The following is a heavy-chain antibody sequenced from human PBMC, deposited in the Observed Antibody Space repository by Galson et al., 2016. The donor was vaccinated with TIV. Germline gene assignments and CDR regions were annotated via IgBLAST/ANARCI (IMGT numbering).Heavy chain of an antibody. D-gene: IGHD3-10*02. Sequence: SLRLSCAASGITFSSYAMSWVRQAPGKGLEWVAFISYDGSDINYADSVKGRFTISRDKSKNTLYLQMNSLRPEDTAVYSCARVFASYNFDYWGQGTLVTVSS. CDR1: GITFSSYA. J-gene: IGHJ4*02. CDR3: ARVFASYNFDY. CDR2: ISYDGSDI. V-gene: IGHV3-30*04.